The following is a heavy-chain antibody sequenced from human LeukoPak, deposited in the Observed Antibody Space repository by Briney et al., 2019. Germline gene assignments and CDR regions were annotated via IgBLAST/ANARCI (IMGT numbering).Heavy chain of an antibody. D-gene: IGHD2-21*01. CDR3: ARGPSAYTSESDY. J-gene: IGHJ4*02. CDR1: GYTFTGYY. Sequence: SCKASGYTFTGYYMRWVRQAPGKGLEWVAVISFDEIKKHYAHSVKGRVTISRDNSKNTLYLQMNSLRAEDTAVYYCARGPSAYTSESDYWGQGTLVTVSS. V-gene: IGHV3-30-3*01. CDR2: ISFDEIKK.